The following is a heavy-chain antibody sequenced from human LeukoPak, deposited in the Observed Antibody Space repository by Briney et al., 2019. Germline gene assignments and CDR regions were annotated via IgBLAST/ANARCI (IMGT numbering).Heavy chain of an antibody. CDR2: IYHSGST. D-gene: IGHD3-16*01. Sequence: PSQTLSLTCAVSGGSISSGGYSRSWIRQPPGKGLEWIGYIYHSGSTYYNPSLKSRVTISVDRSKNQFSLKLSSLTAADTAVYYCARSVLDETYYMDVWGKGTSVTVSS. J-gene: IGHJ6*03. CDR3: ARSVLDETYYMDV. V-gene: IGHV4-30-2*01. CDR1: GGSISSGGYS.